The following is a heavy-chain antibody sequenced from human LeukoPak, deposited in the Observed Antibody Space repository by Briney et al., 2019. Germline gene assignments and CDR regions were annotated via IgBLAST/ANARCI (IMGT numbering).Heavy chain of an antibody. CDR2: ISSSSSYI. Sequence: GGSLRLSCAASGFTVSSNYMSWVRQAPGKGLEWVSSISSSSSYIYYADSVKGRFTISRDNAKNSLYLQMNSLRAEDTAVYYCARDLRYNWFDPWGQGTLVTVSS. CDR1: GFTVSSNY. V-gene: IGHV3-21*01. CDR3: ARDLRYNWFDP. D-gene: IGHD2-15*01. J-gene: IGHJ5*02.